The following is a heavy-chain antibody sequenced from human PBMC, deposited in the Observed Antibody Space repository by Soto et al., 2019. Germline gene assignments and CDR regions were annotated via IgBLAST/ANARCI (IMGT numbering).Heavy chain of an antibody. CDR1: GLTFSSYE. D-gene: IGHD2-15*01. V-gene: IGHV3-48*03. CDR2: ISRSGSTI. CDR3: AKDGRIRRPDWYFDL. J-gene: IGHJ2*01. Sequence: EVQLVESGGGLVQPGGSLRLSCAASGLTFSSYEMNWVRQAPGKGLEWVSYISRSGSTIYYADSVKGRVTISRDNAKNSLDLQMNSLRAEDTAGYYCAKDGRIRRPDWYFDLWGRGTLVTVSS.